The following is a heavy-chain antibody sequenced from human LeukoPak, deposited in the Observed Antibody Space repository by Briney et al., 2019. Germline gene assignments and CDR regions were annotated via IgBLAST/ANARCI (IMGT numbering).Heavy chain of an antibody. CDR2: IYYSGST. J-gene: IGHJ4*02. D-gene: IGHD3-22*01. CDR3: ARDHLNYYDSSGIDY. CDR1: GGSISSYY. V-gene: IGHV4-59*12. Sequence: PSETLSLTCTVSGGSISSYYWSWIRQPPGKGLEWIGYIYYSGSTNYNPSLKSRVTISVDTSKNQFSLKLSSVTAADTAVYYCARDHLNYYDSSGIDYWGQGTLVTVSS.